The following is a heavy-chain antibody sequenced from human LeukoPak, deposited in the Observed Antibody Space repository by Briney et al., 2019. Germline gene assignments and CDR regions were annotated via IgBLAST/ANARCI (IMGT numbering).Heavy chain of an antibody. CDR3: HPLAYASK. CDR1: GVTSGFTFSSRW. J-gene: IGHJ4*02. Sequence: PGGSLGLSCAVSGVTSGFTFSSRWMHWVRQAPGKGLEWVSVTKNDGSSTNYADSVRGRFTVSRDNAQNTVYLEMNSLRVEDTAIYYCHPLAYASKWGQGTLVTVSS. D-gene: IGHD2-8*01. CDR2: TKNDGSST. V-gene: IGHV3-74*01.